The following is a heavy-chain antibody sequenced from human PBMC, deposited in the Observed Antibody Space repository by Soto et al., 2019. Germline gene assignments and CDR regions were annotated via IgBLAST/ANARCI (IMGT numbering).Heavy chain of an antibody. CDR2: IYYSGST. CDR1: GGSISSYY. V-gene: IGHV4-59*01. CDR3: ARDGLPVSGYDPLDAFDI. D-gene: IGHD5-12*01. Sequence: SETLSLTCTVSGGSISSYYWSWIRQPPGKGLEWIGYIYYSGSTNYNPSLKSRVTISVDTSKNQFSLKLSSVTAADTAVYYCARDGLPVSGYDPLDAFDIWGQGTMVTVSS. J-gene: IGHJ3*02.